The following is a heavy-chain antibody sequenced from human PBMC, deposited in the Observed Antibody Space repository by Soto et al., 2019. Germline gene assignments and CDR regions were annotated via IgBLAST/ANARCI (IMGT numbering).Heavy chain of an antibody. CDR2: IIPIFGTA. Sequence: GASVKVSCKASGGTFSSYAISWVRQAPGQGLEWMGGIIPIFGTANYAQKFQGRVTITADESTSTAYMELSSLRSEDTAVYYCARDKVADFNLDYWGQGTLVTVSS. D-gene: IGHD6-19*01. CDR3: ARDKVADFNLDY. CDR1: GGTFSSYA. J-gene: IGHJ4*02. V-gene: IGHV1-69*13.